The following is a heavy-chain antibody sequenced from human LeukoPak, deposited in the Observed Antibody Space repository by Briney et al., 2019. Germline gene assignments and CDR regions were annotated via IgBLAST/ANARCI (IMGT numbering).Heavy chain of an antibody. Sequence: SETLSLTCAVSGGSISSSNWWSWVRQPPGKGLEWIGEIYHSGSTNYNPSLKSRVTISVDKSKNQFSLKLSSVTAADTAVYYCARWSAPAAAAYYYYGMDVWGQGTTVTVSS. J-gene: IGHJ6*02. CDR2: IYHSGST. V-gene: IGHV4-4*02. D-gene: IGHD6-13*01. CDR3: ARWSAPAAAAYYYYGMDV. CDR1: GGSISSSNW.